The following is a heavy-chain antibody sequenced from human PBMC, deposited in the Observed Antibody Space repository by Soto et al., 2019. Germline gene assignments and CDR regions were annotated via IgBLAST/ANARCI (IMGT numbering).Heavy chain of an antibody. CDR1: CSTFTRYG. D-gene: IGHD6-19*01. CDR3: ARAVAVAADFDY. CDR2: INAGNGNT. J-gene: IGHJ4*02. V-gene: IGHV1-3*01. Sequence: ASVTVSCQASCSTFTRYGISWVRQAPGQRLEWMGWINAGNGNTKYSQKFQGRVTITRDTSASTAYMELSSLRSEDTAVYYCARAVAVAADFDYWGQGTLVTVSS.